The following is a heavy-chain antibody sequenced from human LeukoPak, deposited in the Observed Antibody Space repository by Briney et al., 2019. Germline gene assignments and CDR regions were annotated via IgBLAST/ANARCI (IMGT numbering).Heavy chain of an antibody. CDR2: ISGSASNT. V-gene: IGHV3-23*01. Sequence: GGSLRLSCAASGFTFSSYAMSWVRQAPGKRLEWVSAISGSASNTYYADSVQGRFTISRANSKNTLYLQMNTLRAEDTAVYYCAKRHFYDTSGFQLDYWGQGTLVTVSS. J-gene: IGHJ4*02. CDR1: GFTFSSYA. D-gene: IGHD3-22*01. CDR3: AKRHFYDTSGFQLDY.